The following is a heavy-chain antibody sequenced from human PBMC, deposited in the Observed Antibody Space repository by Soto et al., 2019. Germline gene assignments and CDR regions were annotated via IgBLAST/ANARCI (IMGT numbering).Heavy chain of an antibody. Sequence: SENLSLTCTVSGVSINTNNYYWGWVRQPPGQGLEWIGNIFYSGRTFYNPSLMSRLTISVDTSKNQFSLRLNSVTDADAAVYYCAGVVVPASRNTGLDYWGQGTLGTVSS. D-gene: IGHD2-15*01. J-gene: IGHJ4*02. CDR2: IFYSGRT. CDR1: GVSINTNNYY. CDR3: AGVVVPASRNTGLDY. V-gene: IGHV4-39*01.